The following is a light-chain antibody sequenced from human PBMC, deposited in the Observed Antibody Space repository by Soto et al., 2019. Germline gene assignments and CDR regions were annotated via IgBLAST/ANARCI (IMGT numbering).Light chain of an antibody. CDR2: SNN. Sequence: QSVLTQPPSASGTPGQRVAISSSGGSANIGSNTVNWYQQLPGTAPKFLIYSNNQRPSGVPDRFSGSKSGTSASLAISGLQPQDEADYYCGAWDDSLNGPVFGGGTKLTVL. CDR3: GAWDDSLNGPV. CDR1: SANIGSNT. J-gene: IGLJ2*01. V-gene: IGLV1-44*01.